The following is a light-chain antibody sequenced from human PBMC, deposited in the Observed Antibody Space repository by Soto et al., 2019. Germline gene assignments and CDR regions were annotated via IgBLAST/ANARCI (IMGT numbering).Light chain of an antibody. V-gene: IGKV3-11*01. J-gene: IGKJ4*01. CDR1: QSVSSY. CDR3: QQRSNWPPLT. CDR2: DAS. Sequence: EIVLTQSPATLSLSPGERATLSCRASQSVSSYLAWYQQKPGQAPRLLIYDASNRATGIPARFSGSGSGTDFTLAISRLEPEDVAVYCCQQRSNWPPLTVGGGTKVEIK.